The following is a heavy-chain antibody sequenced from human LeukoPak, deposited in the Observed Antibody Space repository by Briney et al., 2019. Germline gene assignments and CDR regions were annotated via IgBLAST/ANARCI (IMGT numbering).Heavy chain of an antibody. V-gene: IGHV1-24*01. Sequence: ASVRVSCKVSGYTLTELSMHWVRQAPGKGLGGMGGFDPEDGETIYAQKFQGRVTMTEDTSTDTAYMELSSLRSEDTAVYYCAIPCGGDCGWGQGTLVTVSS. J-gene: IGHJ4*02. CDR1: GYTLTELS. CDR3: AIPCGGDCG. D-gene: IGHD2-21*02. CDR2: FDPEDGET.